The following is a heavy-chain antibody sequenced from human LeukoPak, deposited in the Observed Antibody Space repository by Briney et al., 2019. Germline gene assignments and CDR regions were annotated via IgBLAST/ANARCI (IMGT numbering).Heavy chain of an antibody. CDR2: IYTSGST. D-gene: IGHD2-15*01. CDR3: ARDIFDCSGGSCYSGFDY. J-gene: IGHJ4*02. CDR1: GGSISSYY. V-gene: IGHV4-4*07. Sequence: PSETLSLTCTVSGGSISSYYWSWIRQPAGKGLEWIGRIYTSGSTNYNPSLKSRVTMSVDTSKNQFSLKLSSVTAADTAVYYCARDIFDCSGGSCYSGFDYWGQGTLVTVSS.